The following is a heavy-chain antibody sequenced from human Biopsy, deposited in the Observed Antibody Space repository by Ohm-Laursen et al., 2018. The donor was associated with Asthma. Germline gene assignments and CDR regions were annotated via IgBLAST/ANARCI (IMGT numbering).Heavy chain of an antibody. CDR2: ISYDGGNK. J-gene: IGHJ3*02. D-gene: IGHD4-23*01. CDR1: RFTYD. Sequence: SPRLSCTASRFTYDIHWVRQAPGKGLEWVAVISYDGGNKFYGDSVKGRFTLSRDNSRNTLYLQMNSLRVEDTAIYYCARTHERWTSIQDDALDIWGQGTMVIVSS. CDR3: ARTHERWTSIQDDALDI. V-gene: IGHV3-30*03.